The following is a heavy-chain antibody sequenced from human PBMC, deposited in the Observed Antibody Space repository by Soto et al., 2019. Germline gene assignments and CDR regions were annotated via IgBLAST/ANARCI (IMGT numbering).Heavy chain of an antibody. V-gene: IGHV3-21*01. J-gene: IGHJ4*02. CDR1: GLTFSSYS. CDR2: ITSGSSYT. Sequence: GGSLRLSCAASGLTFSSYSMNWVRQAPGKGLEWVSSITSGSSYTYYADLVKGRFTISRDNAKNSLYLQTNSLRAEDTAVYYCASNPYFDYWGQGTLVTVSS. CDR3: ASNPYFDY.